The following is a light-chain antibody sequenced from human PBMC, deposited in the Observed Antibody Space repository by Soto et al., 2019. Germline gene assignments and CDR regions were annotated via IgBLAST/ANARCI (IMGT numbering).Light chain of an antibody. CDR2: DAS. V-gene: IGKV1-5*01. Sequence: DIQMTHPPSTLSASVGDRVTVTCRASQSISSWLAWYQQKPGKAPKLLIYDASSLESGVPSRFSGSGSGTEFTLTISSLQPDDFATYYCQQYNSYSITFGQGTRLEIK. CDR3: QQYNSYSIT. J-gene: IGKJ5*01. CDR1: QSISSW.